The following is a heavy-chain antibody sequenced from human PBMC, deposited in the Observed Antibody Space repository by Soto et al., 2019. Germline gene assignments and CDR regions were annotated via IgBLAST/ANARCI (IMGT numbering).Heavy chain of an antibody. CDR2: INPNSGGT. Sequence: ASVKVSCKAPADTFTSYYIHWVRQAPGQGLEWMGWINPNSGGTDFAQRFQGRVTLTSDTSISTAYMELNRLTSDDTAVFYCARQSCGSTSCFYDYWGPGTLVTVSS. CDR3: ARQSCGSTSCFYDY. V-gene: IGHV1-2*02. CDR1: ADTFTSYY. D-gene: IGHD2-2*01. J-gene: IGHJ4*02.